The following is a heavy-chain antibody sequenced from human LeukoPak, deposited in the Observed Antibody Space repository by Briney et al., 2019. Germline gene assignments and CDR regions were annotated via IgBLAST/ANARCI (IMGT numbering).Heavy chain of an antibody. D-gene: IGHD2-2*01. CDR2: INHSGST. J-gene: IGHJ6*02. V-gene: IGHV4-34*01. CDR1: GGSFSGYY. CDR3: ARGPIVVVPAATNYYYYGMDV. Sequence: SETLSLTCAVYGGSFSGYYWSWIRQPPGKGLEWIGEINHSGSTNYNPSLKSRVTISVDTSKNQFSLKLSSVTAADTAVYYGARGPIVVVPAATNYYYYGMDVWGQGTTVTVSS.